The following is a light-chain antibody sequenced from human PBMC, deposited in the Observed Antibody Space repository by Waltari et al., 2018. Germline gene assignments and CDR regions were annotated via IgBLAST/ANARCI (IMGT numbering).Light chain of an antibody. Sequence: EVVLTQSPDTLSLSTGERATLSCRASQSLTKRDLAWYQQKPGRAPRLLIYGASSRAAGIPDRFSGSGSGTDFTLTISRLEPEDFAVYYCQQYGSSVLYTFGQGTKLEIK. CDR3: QQYGSSVLYT. V-gene: IGKV3-20*01. CDR2: GAS. J-gene: IGKJ2*01. CDR1: QSLTKRD.